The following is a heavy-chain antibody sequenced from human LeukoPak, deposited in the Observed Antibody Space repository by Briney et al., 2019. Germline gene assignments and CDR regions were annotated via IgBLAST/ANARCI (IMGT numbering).Heavy chain of an antibody. Sequence: GASVKVSCKASGYTFTSYDINWVRQATGQGLEWMGWISAYNGNTNYAQKLQGRVTMTTDTSTSTAYMELRSLRSDDTAVYYCARFYGDYGAGYFDYWGQGTLVTVSS. CDR1: GYTFTSYD. V-gene: IGHV1-18*01. CDR3: ARFYGDYGAGYFDY. D-gene: IGHD4-17*01. CDR2: ISAYNGNT. J-gene: IGHJ4*02.